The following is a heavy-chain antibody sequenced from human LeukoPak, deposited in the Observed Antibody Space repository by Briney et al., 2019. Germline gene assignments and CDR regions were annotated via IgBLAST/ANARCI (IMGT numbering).Heavy chain of an antibody. D-gene: IGHD1-1*01. CDR2: IYYGGIT. CDR1: GGSISTMNYY. V-gene: IGHV4-39*01. CDR3: ARHKREEFWNGYYYYYMDV. Sequence: KTSETLSLTCSVSGGSISTMNYYWGWIRQAPGKGLEWIGSIYYGGITYHNPSLKSRVTISVDTSKKQFSLALTSVTAAGTAVYYCARHKREEFWNGYYYYYMDVWGKGTTVTVPS. J-gene: IGHJ6*03.